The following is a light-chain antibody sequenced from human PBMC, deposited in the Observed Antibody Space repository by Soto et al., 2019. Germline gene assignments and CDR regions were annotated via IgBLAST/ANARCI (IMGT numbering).Light chain of an antibody. CDR3: QQRSNWPPSLT. Sequence: EIVLTQSPATLSLSPGERATLSCRASQSVSSYLAWYQQKPGQAPRLLIYDASNRATGIPGRFSGSVSGTDFTLTISSLEPEDFAVYYCQQRSNWPPSLTFGGGTKVEIK. J-gene: IGKJ4*01. CDR2: DAS. V-gene: IGKV3-11*01. CDR1: QSVSSY.